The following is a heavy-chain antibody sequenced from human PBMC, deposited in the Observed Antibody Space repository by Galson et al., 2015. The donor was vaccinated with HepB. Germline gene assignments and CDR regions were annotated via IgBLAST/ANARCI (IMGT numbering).Heavy chain of an antibody. J-gene: IGHJ4*02. CDR3: ARGNRGSFSDY. CDR1: GFTFSDYY. V-gene: IGHV3-11*06. Sequence: SLRLSCAASGFTFSDYYMRWIRQAPGKGLEWISYISSSSGYTKYADSVKGRFTISRDNAKNSLYLQMNSLRVEDTAVCYCARGNRGSFSDYWGQGTLVTVSS. CDR2: ISSSSGYT. D-gene: IGHD4-23*01.